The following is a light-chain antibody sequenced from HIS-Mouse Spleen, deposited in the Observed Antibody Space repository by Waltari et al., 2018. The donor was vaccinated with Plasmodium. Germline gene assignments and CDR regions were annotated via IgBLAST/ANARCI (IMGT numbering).Light chain of an antibody. Sequence: DIQMTQSPSSLSASVGDRVTIPCRGSQSLSSYLNWYQQKPGKAPKLLIYAASRLQSGVPSRFSGSGSGTDFTLTISSLQPEDFATYYGQQSYSTPGTFGGGTKVEIK. CDR1: QSLSSY. V-gene: IGKV1-39*01. CDR3: QQSYSTPGT. J-gene: IGKJ4*01. CDR2: AAS.